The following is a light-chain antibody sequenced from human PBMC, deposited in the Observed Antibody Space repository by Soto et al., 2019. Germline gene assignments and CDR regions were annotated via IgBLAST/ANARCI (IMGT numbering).Light chain of an antibody. CDR3: QQYASSPWT. Sequence: EIVMRRSPATLSVSPGERATLSCRASQSVSSYLAWYQQKPGQAPRLLIYGASSRATGVPDRISGSGSGTDFALTINRLEAEDFAVYYCQQYASSPWTFGQGTKVDIK. CDR2: GAS. J-gene: IGKJ1*01. V-gene: IGKV3-20*01. CDR1: QSVSSY.